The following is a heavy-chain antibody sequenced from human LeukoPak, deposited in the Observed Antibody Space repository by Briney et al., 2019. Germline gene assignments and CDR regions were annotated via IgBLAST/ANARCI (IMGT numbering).Heavy chain of an antibody. CDR1: GFTFSSYG. Sequence: GGSLRLSCAASGFTFSSYGMHWVRQAPGKGLEWVAVIWYDGSNKYYADSVKGRFTISRDNSKNTLYLQMNSLRAEDTAVYYCARGVVPAYAFDYWGQGTLVTVSS. V-gene: IGHV3-33*01. J-gene: IGHJ4*02. D-gene: IGHD2-2*01. CDR2: IWYDGSNK. CDR3: ARGVVPAYAFDY.